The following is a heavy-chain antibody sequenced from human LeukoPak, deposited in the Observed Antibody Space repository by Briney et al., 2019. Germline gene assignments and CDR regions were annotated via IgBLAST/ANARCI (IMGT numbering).Heavy chain of an antibody. CDR1: GYTFTSYG. CDR2: ISAYNGNT. V-gene: IGHV1-18*01. D-gene: IGHD3-22*01. Sequence: ASVKVSCKXSGYTFTSYGISWVPQAPGQGLEWMGRISAYNGNTNYAQKLQGRVTMTTDTSTSTAYMELRSLRSDDTAVYYCARDSRYYYDSSVPFDYWGQGTLVTVSS. CDR3: ARDSRYYYDSSVPFDY. J-gene: IGHJ4*02.